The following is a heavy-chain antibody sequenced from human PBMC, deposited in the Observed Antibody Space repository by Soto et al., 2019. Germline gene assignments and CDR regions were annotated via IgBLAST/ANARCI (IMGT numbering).Heavy chain of an antibody. J-gene: IGHJ6*02. V-gene: IGHV1-46*01. CDR1: GYTFTSYY. Sequence: QVQLVQSGAEVKKPGASVKVSCKASGYTFTSYYMHWVRQAPGQGLEWMGIINPSGGSTSYAQKFQGRVTMTRDTSTSTVYMELSSLRSEDTAVYYCARDNYYGSGSRTHDLDVWGQGTTVTVSS. CDR3: ARDNYYGSGSRTHDLDV. CDR2: INPSGGST. D-gene: IGHD3-10*01.